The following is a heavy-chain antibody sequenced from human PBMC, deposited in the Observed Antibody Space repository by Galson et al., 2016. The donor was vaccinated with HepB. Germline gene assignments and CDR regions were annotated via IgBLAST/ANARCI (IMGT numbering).Heavy chain of an antibody. V-gene: IGHV4-61*10. Sequence: ETLSLTCTVSGGSISSGSYSWNWVRQPAGKGLEWIGYIHDSGTTAYNPSLKSRVTISIDPPNSQFSLRMTSVTAADTAVYYCARDPGYYHRWFDPWGQGALVTVSS. J-gene: IGHJ5*02. CDR2: IHDSGTT. D-gene: IGHD3-3*01. CDR3: ARDPGYYHRWFDP. CDR1: GGSISSGSYS.